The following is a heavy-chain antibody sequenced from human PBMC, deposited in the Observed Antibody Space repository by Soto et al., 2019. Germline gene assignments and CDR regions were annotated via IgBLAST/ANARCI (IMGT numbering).Heavy chain of an antibody. J-gene: IGHJ6*03. Sequence: QAELVESGGGVVQPGRSLTLSCAASGFTFSNYGMHWVRQAPGKGLDWVAVIWSDGSSKYYADSVKGRFTISRDNSKNTLYVQMNSLRAEDTAVYFCARSDGDCRSTSCYGDDYYYYLDVWGKGTTVAVSS. V-gene: IGHV3-33*01. CDR1: GFTFSNYG. CDR3: ARSDGDCRSTSCYGDDYYYYLDV. CDR2: IWSDGSSK. D-gene: IGHD2-2*01.